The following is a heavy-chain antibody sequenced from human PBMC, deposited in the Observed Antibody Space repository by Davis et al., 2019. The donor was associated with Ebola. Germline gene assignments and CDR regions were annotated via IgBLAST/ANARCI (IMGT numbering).Heavy chain of an antibody. CDR3: TSRYSSTNDY. CDR2: ISSSGSTI. J-gene: IGHJ4*02. CDR1: GFTFSSYA. Sequence: GGSLRLSCAASGFTFSSYAMNWVRQAPGKGLEWVSYISSSGSTIYYADSVKGRFTISRDNAKNSLYLQMNSLKTEDTAVYYCTSRYSSTNDYWGQGTLVTVSS. V-gene: IGHV3-48*04. D-gene: IGHD6-13*01.